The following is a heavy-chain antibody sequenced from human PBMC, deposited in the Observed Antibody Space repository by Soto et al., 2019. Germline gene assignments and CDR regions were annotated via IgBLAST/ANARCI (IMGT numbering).Heavy chain of an antibody. V-gene: IGHV1-24*01. Sequence: VASVKVSCKVSGYTLTELSMHWVRQAPGKGLEWMGGFDPEDGETIYARKFQGRVTMTEDTSTDTAYMELSSLRSEDTAVYYCATPTVAGAYYYYYGMDVWGQGTTVTVSS. J-gene: IGHJ6*02. CDR3: ATPTVAGAYYYYYGMDV. CDR2: FDPEDGET. D-gene: IGHD6-19*01. CDR1: GYTLTELS.